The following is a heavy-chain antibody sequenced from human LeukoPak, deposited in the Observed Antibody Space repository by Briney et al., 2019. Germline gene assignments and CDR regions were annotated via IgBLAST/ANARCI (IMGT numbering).Heavy chain of an antibody. CDR1: GYTFTSYG. V-gene: IGHV1-69*05. CDR2: IIPIFGTA. CDR3: AKSDLAYCGGDCYSVGAFDI. D-gene: IGHD2-21*02. J-gene: IGHJ3*02. Sequence: SVKVSCKASGYTFTSYGISWVRQAPGQGLEWMGGIIPIFGTANYAQKFQGRVTITTDESTSTAYMELSSLRSEDTAVYYCAKSDLAYCGGDCYSVGAFDIWGQGTMVTVSS.